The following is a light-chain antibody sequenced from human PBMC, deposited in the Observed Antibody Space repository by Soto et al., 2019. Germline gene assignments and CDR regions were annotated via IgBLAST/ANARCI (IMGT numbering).Light chain of an antibody. CDR2: GAS. CDR3: QRANSFPLT. Sequence: DIQMTQSPSSVSATIGDRVTISCRASQDVNRWLAWYQQKPGKAPELLIYGASTLQSGVPSRFSGSGSGTDFPLTISSLQPEDFATYYCQRANSFPLTFGGGTKVEIK. CDR1: QDVNRW. V-gene: IGKV1-12*01. J-gene: IGKJ4*01.